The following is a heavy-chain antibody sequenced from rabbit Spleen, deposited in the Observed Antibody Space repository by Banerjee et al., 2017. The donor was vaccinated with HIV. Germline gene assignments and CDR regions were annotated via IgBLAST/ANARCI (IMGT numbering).Heavy chain of an antibody. CDR1: RFSFSSSYY. Sequence: QSLEESGGDLVKPGASLTLTCTASRFSFSSSYYICWVCQAPGKGLEWIACIDSGSSGSPYYASWAKGRFTISKTSSTPVTLQLTSRTAADTATYFCARSGYVGGDYTWDLWGQGTLVTVS. D-gene: IGHD1-1*01. CDR3: ARSGYVGGDYTWDL. V-gene: IGHV1S40*01. CDR2: IDSGSSGSP. J-gene: IGHJ3*01.